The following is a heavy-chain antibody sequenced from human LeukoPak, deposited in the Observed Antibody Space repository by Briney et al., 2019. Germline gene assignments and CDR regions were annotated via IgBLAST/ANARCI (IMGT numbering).Heavy chain of an antibody. V-gene: IGHV5-51*01. CDR2: IYPGDSGP. CDR1: GYSFTSYC. Sequence: PGESLKISCKVSGYSFTSYCIGWVRQMPGKGLEWMGIIYPGDSGPTYSPSFQGQVTISVDKSTNTAYLQWSSLQASDTAMYYCGMSGDRVPLQDDVFDVWGQGTMVTVST. J-gene: IGHJ3*01. D-gene: IGHD1-26*01. CDR3: GMSGDRVPLQDDVFDV.